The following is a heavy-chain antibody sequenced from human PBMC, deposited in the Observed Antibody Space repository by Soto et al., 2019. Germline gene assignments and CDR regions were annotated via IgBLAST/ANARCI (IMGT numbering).Heavy chain of an antibody. D-gene: IGHD3-22*01. CDR3: ARDKSVYYEGEQGFDY. CDR2: ISSSGSTI. Sequence: AGGSLRLSCAASGFTFSDYYMSWIRQAPGKGLEWVSYISSSGSTIYYADSVKGRFTISRDNAKNSLYLQMNSLRAEDTAVYYCARDKSVYYEGEQGFDYWGQGTLVTVSS. J-gene: IGHJ4*02. V-gene: IGHV3-11*01. CDR1: GFTFSDYY.